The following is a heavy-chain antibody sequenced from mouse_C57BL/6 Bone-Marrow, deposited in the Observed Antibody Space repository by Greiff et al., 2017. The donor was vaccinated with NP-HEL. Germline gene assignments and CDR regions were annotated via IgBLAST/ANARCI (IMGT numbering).Heavy chain of an antibody. CDR2: IDPANGNT. V-gene: IGHV14-3*01. J-gene: IGHJ1*03. CDR3: ARRGYYVDWYFDV. D-gene: IGHD2-3*01. Sequence: EVQRVESVAELVRPGASVKLSCTASGFNIKNTYMHWVKQRPEQGLEWIGRIDPANGNTKYAPKFQGKATITADTSSNTAYLQLSSLTSEDTAIYYCARRGYYVDWYFDVWGTGTTVTVSS. CDR1: GFNIKNTY.